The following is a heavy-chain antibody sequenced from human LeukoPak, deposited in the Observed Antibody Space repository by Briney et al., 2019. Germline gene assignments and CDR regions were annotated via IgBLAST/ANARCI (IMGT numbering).Heavy chain of an antibody. CDR3: ADLRDGYRHF. D-gene: IGHD5-24*01. CDR1: VFTFSVYG. Sequence: GGSLRLSCAPSVFTFSVYGMTCVRQAPGKGLEWVSSVIGSGTTTYYGGSVKGRFNIFRDNSKNTLYLQMNSLRGEDTALYFCADLRDGYRHFRGQGTLVTVYS. V-gene: IGHV3-23*01. J-gene: IGHJ4*02. CDR2: VIGSGTTT.